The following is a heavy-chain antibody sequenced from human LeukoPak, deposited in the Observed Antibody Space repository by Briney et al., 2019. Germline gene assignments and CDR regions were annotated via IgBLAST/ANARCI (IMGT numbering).Heavy chain of an antibody. J-gene: IGHJ5*02. D-gene: IGHD3-9*01. CDR1: GGSFSGYY. V-gene: IGHV4-34*01. Sequence: SETLSLTCAVYGGSFSGYYWSWIRQPPGKGLEWIGEINHSGSTNYNPSLKSRVTISVDTSKNQFSLKLSSVTATDTAVYYCARSGRYFGWSRQTNWFDPWGQGTLVTVSS. CDR3: ARSGRYFGWSRQTNWFDP. CDR2: INHSGST.